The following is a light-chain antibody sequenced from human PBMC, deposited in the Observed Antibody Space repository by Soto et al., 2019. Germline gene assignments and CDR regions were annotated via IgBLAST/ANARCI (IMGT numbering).Light chain of an antibody. CDR3: KKYNSAPRT. V-gene: IGKV1-27*01. CDR1: QGISNY. CDR2: AAS. J-gene: IGKJ3*01. Sequence: DIQMTQSPSSLSASVGDRVTITCRASQGISNYLAWYQQKPGKVPKLLIYAASTLQSGVPSRFSGSGSGTEFTLTISSLQPVDVATYYCKKYNSAPRTFGPGTKVDIK.